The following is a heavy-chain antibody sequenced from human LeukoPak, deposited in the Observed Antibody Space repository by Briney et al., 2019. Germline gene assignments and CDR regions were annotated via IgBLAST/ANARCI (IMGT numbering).Heavy chain of an antibody. J-gene: IGHJ6*02. D-gene: IGHD1-1*01. CDR1: GFTLSSYW. V-gene: IGHV3-7*01. Sequence: GGSLRLSCAASGFTLSSYWMSWVRPAPGKGLEQVENIKQDGSEKYYVDSVKGRFTISRDNAKNSLYLQMNSLRAEDTAVYYWAREGNWNDYYYYGMDVWGQGTTVTVSS. CDR3: AREGNWNDYYYYGMDV. CDR2: IKQDGSEK.